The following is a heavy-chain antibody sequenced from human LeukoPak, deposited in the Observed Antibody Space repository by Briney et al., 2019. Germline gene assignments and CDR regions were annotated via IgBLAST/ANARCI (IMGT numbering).Heavy chain of an antibody. J-gene: IGHJ4*02. Sequence: SVKVSCEASGGTFSSYAISWVRQAPGQGLEWMGGIIPIFGTANYAQKFQGRVTITTDESTSTAYMELSSLRSEDTAVYYCYHVDTAMVEYWGQGTLVTVSS. CDR2: IIPIFGTA. D-gene: IGHD5-18*01. CDR3: YHVDTAMVEY. CDR1: GGTFSSYA. V-gene: IGHV1-69*05.